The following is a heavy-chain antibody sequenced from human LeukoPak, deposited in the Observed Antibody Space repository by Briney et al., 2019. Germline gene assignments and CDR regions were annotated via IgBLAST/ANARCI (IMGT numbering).Heavy chain of an antibody. V-gene: IGHV4-59*01. J-gene: IGHJ3*02. CDR3: ARATKRQLLGAFDI. CDR1: GGSITSYY. Sequence: SETLSLTCTVSGGSITSYYWSWIRQPPGKGLEWIGYIYYSGSANYNPSLKSRVTISVDTSKDQFSLKLSSVTAADTAVYYCARATKRQLLGAFDIWGQGTMVTVSS. D-gene: IGHD1-1*01. CDR2: IYYSGSA.